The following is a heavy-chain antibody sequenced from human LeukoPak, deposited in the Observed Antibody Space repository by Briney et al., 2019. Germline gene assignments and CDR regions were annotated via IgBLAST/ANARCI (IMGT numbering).Heavy chain of an antibody. J-gene: IGHJ4*02. CDR2: IYTSGST. V-gene: IGHV4-4*07. Sequence: SETLSLTCTVSGGSLSSYYWSWIRQPAGKVLEWIGRIYTSGSTNYNPSLKSRVTMSVDTSKNQFSLKLSSVTAAHTAVYYCARLQYYYDSSGYFYFDYWGQGTLVTVSS. CDR1: GGSLSSYY. CDR3: ARLQYYYDSSGYFYFDY. D-gene: IGHD3-22*01.